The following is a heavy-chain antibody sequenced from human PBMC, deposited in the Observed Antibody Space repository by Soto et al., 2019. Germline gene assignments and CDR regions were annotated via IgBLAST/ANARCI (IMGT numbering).Heavy chain of an antibody. V-gene: IGHV3-74*01. J-gene: IGHJ6*02. CDR1: GFTFSSYW. CDR3: ARGPPGSSSWYMGYGMDV. D-gene: IGHD6-13*01. Sequence: GGSLRLSCAASGFTFSSYWMHWVRQAPGKGLVWVSRINSDGSSTSYADSVKGRFTISRDNAKNTLYLQMNSLRAEDTAVYYCARGPPGSSSWYMGYGMDVWGQGTTVTVSS. CDR2: INSDGSST.